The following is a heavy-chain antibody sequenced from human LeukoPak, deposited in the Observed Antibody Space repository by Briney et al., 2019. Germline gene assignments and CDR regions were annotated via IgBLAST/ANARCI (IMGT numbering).Heavy chain of an antibody. V-gene: IGHV5-51*01. D-gene: IGHD5-24*01. CDR1: GYRFTNYW. Sequence: GESLKISCKDSGYRFTNYWIGWVRQMPGKGLEWVGIIYPGDSDTRYSPSFQGQVTISADKSISTAYLQWSNLKASDTAMYYCARRDGYNKKYYFDYWGQGTLVTVSS. CDR2: IYPGDSDT. J-gene: IGHJ4*02. CDR3: ARRDGYNKKYYFDY.